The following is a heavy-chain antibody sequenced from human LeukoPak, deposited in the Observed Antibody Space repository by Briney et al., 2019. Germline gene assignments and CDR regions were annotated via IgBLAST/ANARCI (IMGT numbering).Heavy chain of an antibody. J-gene: IGHJ4*02. Sequence: PSETLSLTCAVSGYSISSGYYWGWIRQPPGKGLEWIGIIYHSGSTYYNPSLKSRVTISVDTSKNQFSLRVTSVTAADTAVYHXARHFVRSGSYWADYWGQGTLVTVSS. V-gene: IGHV4-38-2*01. D-gene: IGHD1-26*01. CDR1: GYSISSGYY. CDR2: IYHSGST. CDR3: ARHFVRSGSYWADY.